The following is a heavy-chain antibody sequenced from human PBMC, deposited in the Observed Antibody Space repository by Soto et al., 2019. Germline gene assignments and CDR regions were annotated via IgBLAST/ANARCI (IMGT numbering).Heavy chain of an antibody. CDR1: GFTFSSYS. J-gene: IGHJ4*02. V-gene: IGHV3-48*02. CDR3: ARVRHYGAGTYYTD. Sequence: GGSLRLSCAASGFTFSSYSMNWVRQAPGKGLEWVSSISSDSTTIYYADSVKGRFTISRDNARDSLYLQMNSLRDEDTAVYYCARVRHYGAGTYYTDWGQGTLVTVSS. CDR2: ISSDSTTI. D-gene: IGHD3-10*01.